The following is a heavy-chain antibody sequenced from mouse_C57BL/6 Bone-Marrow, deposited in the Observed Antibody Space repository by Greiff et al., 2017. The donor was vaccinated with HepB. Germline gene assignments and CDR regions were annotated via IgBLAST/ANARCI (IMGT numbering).Heavy chain of an antibody. Sequence: EVQLQQSGAELVRPGASVKLSCTASGFNIKDDYMHWVKQRPEQGLEWIGWIDPENGDTEYASKFQGKATITADTSSNTAYLQLSSLTSEDTAVYYCTTGTLRRGFAYWGQGTLVTVSA. D-gene: IGHD2-12*01. CDR1: GFNIKDDY. CDR3: TTGTLRRGFAY. J-gene: IGHJ3*01. CDR2: IDPENGDT. V-gene: IGHV14-4*01.